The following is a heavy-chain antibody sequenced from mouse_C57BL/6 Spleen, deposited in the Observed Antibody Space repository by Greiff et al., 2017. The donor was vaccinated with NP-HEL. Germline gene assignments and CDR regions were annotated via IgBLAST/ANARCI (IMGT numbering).Heavy chain of an antibody. D-gene: IGHD2-5*01. Sequence: EVKLVESGEGLVKPGGSLKLSCAASGFTFSSYAMSWVRQTPEKRLEWVAYISSGGGYIYYADTVKGRFTISRDNARNTLYLQMSSLKSEDTAMYYCTRALYSNYGFAYWGQGTLVTVSA. J-gene: IGHJ3*01. CDR1: GFTFSSYA. V-gene: IGHV5-9-1*02. CDR2: ISSGGGYI. CDR3: TRALYSNYGFAY.